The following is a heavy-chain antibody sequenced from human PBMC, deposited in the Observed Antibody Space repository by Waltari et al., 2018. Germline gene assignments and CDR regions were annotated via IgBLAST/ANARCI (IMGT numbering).Heavy chain of an antibody. CDR1: GFTFSNDW. Sequence: EVQLVESGGGLVQPGGSLRLSCAASGFTFSNDWIHWVRRTPGKGLVWVSRINGDGSETDYADSVKGRFTISRDNAENTLYLQMTSLRAEDTAIYYCVRDNWWGGMDVWGQGTTVTVSS. V-gene: IGHV3-74*01. D-gene: IGHD2-15*01. CDR2: INGDGSET. J-gene: IGHJ6*02. CDR3: VRDNWWGGMDV.